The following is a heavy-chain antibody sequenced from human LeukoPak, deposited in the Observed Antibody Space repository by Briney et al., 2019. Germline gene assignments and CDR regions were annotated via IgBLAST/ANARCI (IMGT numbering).Heavy chain of an antibody. D-gene: IGHD5-12*01. Sequence: PGGSLRLSCAASGFTSSSYSMNWVRQAPGKGLEWVSSISSSSSYIYYADSVKGRFTISRDNAKDSLYLQMNSLRAEDTAVYYCARAEYSGYDWTDYWGQGTLVTVSS. CDR3: ARAEYSGYDWTDY. CDR2: ISSSSSYI. V-gene: IGHV3-21*01. J-gene: IGHJ4*02. CDR1: GFTSSSYS.